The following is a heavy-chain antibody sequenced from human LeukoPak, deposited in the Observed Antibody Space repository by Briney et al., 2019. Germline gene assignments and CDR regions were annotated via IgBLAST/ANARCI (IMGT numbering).Heavy chain of an antibody. CDR3: ATAAGYDGSGYWTLDY. CDR1: GFTFDDYA. CDR2: ISWNSGSI. Sequence: GRSLRLSCAASGFTFDDYAMHWARQAPGKGLEWVSGISWNSGSIGYADSVKGRFTISRDNAKNSLYLQMNSLRAEDTALYYCATAAGYDGSGYWTLDYWGQGTLVTVSS. D-gene: IGHD3-22*01. J-gene: IGHJ4*02. V-gene: IGHV3-9*01.